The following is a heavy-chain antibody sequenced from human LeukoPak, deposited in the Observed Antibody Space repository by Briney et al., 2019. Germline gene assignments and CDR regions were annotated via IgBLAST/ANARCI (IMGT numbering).Heavy chain of an antibody. CDR3: ARLGYSGYGVQTGFDY. D-gene: IGHD5-12*01. CDR1: GYSFTSYW. CDR2: IYPGDSDT. V-gene: IGHV5-51*01. Sequence: GESLKISCKGSGYSFTSYWIGWVRQMPGKGLEWMGIIYPGDSDTRYSPSFQGQVTISADKSISTAYLQWNSLKASDTAMYYCARLGYSGYGVQTGFDYWGQGTLVTVSS. J-gene: IGHJ4*02.